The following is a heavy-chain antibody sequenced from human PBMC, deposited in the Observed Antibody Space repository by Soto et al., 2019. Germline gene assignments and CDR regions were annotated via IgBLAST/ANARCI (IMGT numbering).Heavy chain of an antibody. D-gene: IGHD3-9*01. V-gene: IGHV3-23*01. CDR2: ISGSGDST. Sequence: GGSLRLSCATSGIIFRNYAMGWVRQAPGKGLEWVPAISGSGDSTYYADSVKGRFTISRDNSKNTLYLQMNSLRVEDTAIFYCAKKAEKHFDWMFYADSWGQGTLVTVSS. J-gene: IGHJ4*02. CDR3: AKKAEKHFDWMFYADS. CDR1: GIIFRNYA.